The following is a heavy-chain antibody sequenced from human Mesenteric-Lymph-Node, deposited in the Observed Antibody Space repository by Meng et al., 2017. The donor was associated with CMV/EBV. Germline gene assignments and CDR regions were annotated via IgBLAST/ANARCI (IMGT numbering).Heavy chain of an antibody. CDR3: ARDLWELPVADDAFDI. Sequence: ASVKVSCKASGYTFTGYYMHWVRQAPGQGLEWMGWINPNSGGTNYAQKFQGRVTMTRDTSISTAYMELSRLRSDDTAVYYCARDLWELPVADDAFDIWGQGTMVTVSS. V-gene: IGHV1-2*02. CDR2: INPNSGGT. CDR1: GYTFTGYY. D-gene: IGHD1-26*01. J-gene: IGHJ3*02.